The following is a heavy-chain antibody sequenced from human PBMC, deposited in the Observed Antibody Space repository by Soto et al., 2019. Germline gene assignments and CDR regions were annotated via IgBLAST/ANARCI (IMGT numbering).Heavy chain of an antibody. V-gene: IGHV1-18*01. CDR3: ARDGALGENYYSYGMDV. D-gene: IGHD3-16*01. CDR1: GYTFTRYG. J-gene: IGHJ6*02. CDR2: ISAYNGNT. Sequence: QVQLVQSGAEVKKPGASVKVSCKTSGYTFTRYGISWVRQAPGQGLEWMGWISAYNGNTNYAQKLQGRVTMTTDTSTTTAYMELRSLRSDDTAVYYCARDGALGENYYSYGMDVWGQGTTVTVSS.